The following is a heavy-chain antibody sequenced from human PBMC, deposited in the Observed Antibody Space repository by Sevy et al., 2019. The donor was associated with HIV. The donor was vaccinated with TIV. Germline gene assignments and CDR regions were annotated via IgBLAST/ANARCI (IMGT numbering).Heavy chain of an antibody. CDR1: GYSFTSYW. V-gene: IGHV5-51*01. D-gene: IGHD5-18*01. CDR2: IYPGDSDT. CDR3: ARRGYSYAHGFDY. J-gene: IGHJ4*02. Sequence: GESLKISCTGSGYSFTSYWIGWVRQMPGKGLEWMGIIYPGDSDTRYSPSFQGQVTISADKSISTAYLQWSSLKASDTAMYYCARRGYSYAHGFDYWGQGTLVTVSS.